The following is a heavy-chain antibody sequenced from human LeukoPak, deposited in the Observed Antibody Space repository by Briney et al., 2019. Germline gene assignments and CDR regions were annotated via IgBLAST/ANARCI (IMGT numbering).Heavy chain of an antibody. D-gene: IGHD2-21*02. CDR1: GFTFSSYA. V-gene: IGHV3-30-3*01. Sequence: GGSLRLSCAASGFTFSSYAMHWVSQAPGKGLEWVAVISYDGSNKYYADSVKGRFTISRDNSKNTLYLQMNSLRAEDTAVYYCAKDLSVYCGGDCYDDAFDIWGQGTMVTVSS. CDR2: ISYDGSNK. J-gene: IGHJ3*02. CDR3: AKDLSVYCGGDCYDDAFDI.